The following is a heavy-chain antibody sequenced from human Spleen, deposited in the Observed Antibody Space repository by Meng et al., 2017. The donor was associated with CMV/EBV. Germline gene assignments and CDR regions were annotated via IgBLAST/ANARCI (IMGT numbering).Heavy chain of an antibody. D-gene: IGHD2-15*01. V-gene: IGHV1-69*05. J-gene: IGHJ6*02. CDR3: ARGTGVVARYYYYYGMDV. CDR2: IIPIFGTA. CDR1: GGTFSSYA. Sequence: SVKVSCKASGGTFSSYAISWVRQAPGQGLEWMGGIIPIFGTANYAQKFQGRVTITTDKSTSTAYMELSSLRSEDTAVYYCARGTGVVARYYYYYGMDVWGQGTTVTVSS.